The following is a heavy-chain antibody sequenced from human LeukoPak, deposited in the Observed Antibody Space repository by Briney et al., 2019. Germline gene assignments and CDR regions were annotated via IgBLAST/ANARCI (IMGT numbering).Heavy chain of an antibody. Sequence: SETLSLTCTVSGGSISSYYWSWIRQSPGKGLECIGYIHYTGSTNYNPSLKSRVTISVETSKNQFSLKLKSMTAADTAVYYCARGGYYGSGNDFRFDPWGQGTLVTVSS. V-gene: IGHV4-59*01. CDR1: GGSISSYY. D-gene: IGHD3-10*01. CDR2: IHYTGST. CDR3: ARGGYYGSGNDFRFDP. J-gene: IGHJ5*02.